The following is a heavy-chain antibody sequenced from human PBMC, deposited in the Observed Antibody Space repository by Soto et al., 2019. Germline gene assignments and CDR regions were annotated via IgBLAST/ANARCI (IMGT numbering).Heavy chain of an antibody. Sequence: EVQMVETGGGLSQPGGSLRLSCAVSGFIVSSKYMTWVRQAPGKGLEWVSVIYTGGITHYADSARGRFTISRDSSKNTLYLQMNSLRAEDSAVYYCTSYTGYGIDVWGQGTTVTVSS. CDR2: IYTGGIT. V-gene: IGHV3-53*02. CDR3: TSYTGYGIDV. J-gene: IGHJ6*02. CDR1: GFIVSSKY. D-gene: IGHD3-16*01.